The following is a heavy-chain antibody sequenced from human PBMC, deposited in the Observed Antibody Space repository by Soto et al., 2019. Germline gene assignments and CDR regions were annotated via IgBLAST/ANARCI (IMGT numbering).Heavy chain of an antibody. J-gene: IGHJ4*02. CDR2: IFPLTDIP. CDR3: ARGPLVVVNYFES. Sequence: QVQLVQSGTEVKKPGSSVKVSCKASGGTFRHYPINWVRQAPGHGLEWMGSIFPLTDIPDYAQNFQARLTISADKSTSTAYMELSSLTSDDTAMYFCARGPLVVVNYFESWGQGTLVTVSS. CDR1: GGTFRHYP. V-gene: IGHV1-69*02.